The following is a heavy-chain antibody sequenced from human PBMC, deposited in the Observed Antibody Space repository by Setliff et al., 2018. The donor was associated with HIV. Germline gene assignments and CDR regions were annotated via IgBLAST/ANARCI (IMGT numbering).Heavy chain of an antibody. V-gene: IGHV3-11*04. J-gene: IGHJ4*02. CDR2: ISSAGDII. Sequence: GGSLRLSCAASGFNFSSHTMSWIRQAPGKGMEWILYISSAGDIIYYADSVKGRFTISRDNAKNSLCVQMNSLRAEDTAVYYCARGQTTGEYWGQGTLVTVSS. D-gene: IGHD4-17*01. CDR3: ARGQTTGEY. CDR1: GFNFSSHT.